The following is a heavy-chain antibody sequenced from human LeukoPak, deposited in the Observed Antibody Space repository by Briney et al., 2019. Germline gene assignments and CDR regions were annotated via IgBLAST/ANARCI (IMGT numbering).Heavy chain of an antibody. CDR3: ARERTEWLVRFVDFDY. Sequence: ASVKVSCKASGYTSTSYGISWVRQAPGQGLEWMGWISAYNGNTNYAQKLQGRVTMTTDTSTSTAYMELRSLRSDDTAVYYCARERTEWLVRFVDFDYWGQGTLVTVSS. CDR1: GYTSTSYG. J-gene: IGHJ4*02. V-gene: IGHV1-18*01. CDR2: ISAYNGNT. D-gene: IGHD6-19*01.